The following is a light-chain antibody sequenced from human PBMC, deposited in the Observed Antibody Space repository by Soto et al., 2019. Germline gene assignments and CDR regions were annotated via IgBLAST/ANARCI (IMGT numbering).Light chain of an antibody. Sequence: QSALTQPASVAGSPGQSITIACTGTSSDVGCYNYVSWYQLHPGKAPRLVIYDVSIRPPAVSDRFSGSTSGNTASLTISGLQAEDAADYYCSSYTATRTVVFGGGTKLTVL. J-gene: IGLJ3*02. CDR2: DVS. CDR1: SSDVGCYNY. V-gene: IGLV2-14*03. CDR3: SSYTATRTVV.